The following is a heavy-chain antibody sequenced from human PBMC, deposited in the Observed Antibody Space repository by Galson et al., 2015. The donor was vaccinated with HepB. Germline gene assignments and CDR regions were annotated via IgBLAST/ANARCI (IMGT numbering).Heavy chain of an antibody. J-gene: IGHJ4*02. V-gene: IGHV1-18*01. Sequence: SVKVSCKASGYTFSTYSITWVRQAPGRGLEWMGWISAYNGNTNYAQKFQGRVTMTTDTSTNIAYMELRSLRSDDTAVYYCARARYNISPPDYWGQGTLVTLSS. CDR3: ARARYNISPPDY. CDR1: GYTFSTYS. CDR2: ISAYNGNT. D-gene: IGHD1-14*01.